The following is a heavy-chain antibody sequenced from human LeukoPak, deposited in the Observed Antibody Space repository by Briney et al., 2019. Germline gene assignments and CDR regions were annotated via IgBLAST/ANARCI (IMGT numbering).Heavy chain of an antibody. V-gene: IGHV3-23*01. CDR1: GFTFSSYA. Sequence: PGGSLRLXCAASGFTFSSYAMCWVRQAPGKGLEWVSAISGSGGSTYYADSVKGRFTISRDNSKNTLYLQMNSLRAEDTAVYYCAKDMDSSGYYYGGYWFDPWGQGTLVTVSS. CDR2: ISGSGGST. J-gene: IGHJ5*02. CDR3: AKDMDSSGYYYGGYWFDP. D-gene: IGHD3-22*01.